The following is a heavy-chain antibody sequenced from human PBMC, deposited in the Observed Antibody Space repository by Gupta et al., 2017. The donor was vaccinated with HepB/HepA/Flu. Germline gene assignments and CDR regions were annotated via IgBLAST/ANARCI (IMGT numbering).Heavy chain of an antibody. CDR3: ARAQDSDFPQGVDY. D-gene: IGHD4-11*01. CDR2: IGISGSYV. Sequence: EEQLVESGGVLVKPGGSLRLSCGASGYTCRRYTIIWFRQAPGKGLEWVSSIGISGSYVAYADSVKGRFTISRDNAKNSLYLQMNSLRAEDTAIYYCARAQDSDFPQGVDYWGQGTLVTVSS. CDR1: GYTCRRYT. J-gene: IGHJ4*02. V-gene: IGHV3-21*01.